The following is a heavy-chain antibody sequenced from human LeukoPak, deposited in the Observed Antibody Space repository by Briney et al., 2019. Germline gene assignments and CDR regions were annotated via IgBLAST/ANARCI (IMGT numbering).Heavy chain of an antibody. CDR3: ARDNDIVVVPAAPDV. Sequence: GGSLRLSCAASGFTFSDYYISWIRQAPGKGLEWVSYISSSGSTIYYADSVKGRFTISRDNAKNSLYLQMNSLRAEDTAVYYCARDNDIVVVPAAPDVWGKGTTVTVSS. V-gene: IGHV3-11*04. CDR1: GFTFSDYY. J-gene: IGHJ6*04. CDR2: ISSSGSTI. D-gene: IGHD2-2*01.